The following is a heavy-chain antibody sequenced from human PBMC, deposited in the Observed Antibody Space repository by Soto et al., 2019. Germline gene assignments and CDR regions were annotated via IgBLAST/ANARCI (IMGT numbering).Heavy chain of an antibody. D-gene: IGHD3-10*01. V-gene: IGHV1-69*13. J-gene: IGHJ6*02. CDR3: ARDTMVRRAYWVYGMDL. CDR2: IIPIFGTA. Sequence: SVKVSCKASGGTFSSYAISWVRQAPGQGLEWMGGIIPIFGTANYAQKFQGRVTITADESTSTAYMELSSLRSEDTAVYYCARDTMVRRAYWVYGMDLWGQGTTVTVSS. CDR1: GGTFSSYA.